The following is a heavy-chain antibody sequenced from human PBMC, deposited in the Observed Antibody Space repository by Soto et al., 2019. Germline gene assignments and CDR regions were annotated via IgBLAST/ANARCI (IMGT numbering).Heavy chain of an antibody. V-gene: IGHV1-18*04. CDR3: ARDLWGTTIFPFGP. CDR1: GYTFTSYG. CDR2: ISAYNGNT. Sequence: GASVKVSCKASGYTFTSYGISWVRQAPGQGLEWMGWISAYNGNTNYAQKLQGRVTMTTDTSTSTAYMELRSLRSDDTAVYYCARDLWGTTIFPFGPWGQGTLVTVSS. J-gene: IGHJ5*02. D-gene: IGHD3-16*01.